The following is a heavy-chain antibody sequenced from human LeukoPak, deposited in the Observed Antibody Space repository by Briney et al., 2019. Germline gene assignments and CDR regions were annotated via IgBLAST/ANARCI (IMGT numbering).Heavy chain of an antibody. V-gene: IGHV2-5*02. CDR1: GFSLTTSTVA. J-gene: IGHJ4*02. Sequence: SGPTLVNPTQTLTLTCTFSGFSLTTSTVAVGWIRQPPGRALEWLALIYWDDDKRYSPSLRDRLTITKDTSKSQVVLTMTNMDPVDTATYYCARGPVFDYWGQGTLVTVSS. CDR2: IYWDDDK. CDR3: ARGPVFDY.